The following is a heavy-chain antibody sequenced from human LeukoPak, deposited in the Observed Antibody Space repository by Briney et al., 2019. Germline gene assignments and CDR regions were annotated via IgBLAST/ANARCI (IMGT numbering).Heavy chain of an antibody. CDR1: GFTFSSYG. Sequence: RGSLRLSCAASGFTFSSYGMHWVSQAPGKGLEWVAIISYDGSNKYYADSVKGRFTISRDNSQNTLYLQMNSLRAEDTAVYYCARGGSSGYSPFDYWGQGNLVSVSS. V-gene: IGHV3-30*03. CDR2: ISYDGSNK. D-gene: IGHD3-22*01. J-gene: IGHJ4*02. CDR3: ARGGSSGYSPFDY.